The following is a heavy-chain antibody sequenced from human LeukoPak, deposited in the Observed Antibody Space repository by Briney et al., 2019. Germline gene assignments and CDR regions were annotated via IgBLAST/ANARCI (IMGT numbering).Heavy chain of an antibody. V-gene: IGHV4-34*01. Sequence: SETLSLTCAVYGVSFSGYYWSWIRQPPGKGLEWIGEINHSGSTNYNPSLKSRVTISVDTSKNQFSLKLSSVTAADTAVYYCARGRHNTGFDYWGQGTLVTVSS. CDR3: ARGRHNTGFDY. J-gene: IGHJ4*02. D-gene: IGHD4-17*01. CDR2: INHSGST. CDR1: GVSFSGYY.